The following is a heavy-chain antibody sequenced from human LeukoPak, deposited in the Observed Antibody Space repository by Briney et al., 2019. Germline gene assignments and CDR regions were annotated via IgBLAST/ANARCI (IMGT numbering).Heavy chain of an antibody. J-gene: IGHJ6*02. V-gene: IGHV1-2*02. CDR1: GHTFTGYH. CDR2: INPNSGRT. D-gene: IGHD2-15*01. CDR3: ARALEGYCSGGSCFVYYYYGMDV. Sequence: ASVKVSCKASGHTFTGYHMHWVRQAPGQGLEWMGGINPNSGRTNYAQKFQGRVTITRETSISTAYLELRRLRSDDTAVYYCARALEGYCSGGSCFVYYYYGMDVWGQGTTVTVSS.